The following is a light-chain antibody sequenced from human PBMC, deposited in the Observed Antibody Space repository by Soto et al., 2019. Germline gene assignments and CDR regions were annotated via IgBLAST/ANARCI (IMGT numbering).Light chain of an antibody. V-gene: IGKV3-15*01. CDR2: DTY. CDR1: QSVSSK. J-gene: IGKJ5*01. CDR3: QQYSNWPPIT. Sequence: EMVMTQSPATLSVSPGQRATLSCRASQSVSSKLAWYQQKPGQAPRLIIYDTYTRATGIPARFSGSGSGTEFTLTISSLQSEDFAVYYCQQYSNWPPITCGQGTRLEIK.